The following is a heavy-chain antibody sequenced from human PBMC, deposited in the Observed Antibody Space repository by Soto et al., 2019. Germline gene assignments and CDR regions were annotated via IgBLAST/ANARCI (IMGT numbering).Heavy chain of an antibody. CDR3: AKERANGWYYFDY. CDR2: ISYDGSNK. J-gene: IGHJ4*02. V-gene: IGHV3-30*18. Sequence: GGSLRLSCAASGFTFSSYGMHWVRQAPGKGLEWVAVISYDGSNKYYADSVKGRFTISRDNSKNTLYLQMNSLRAEDTAVYYCAKERANGWYYFDYWGQGTLVTVSS. CDR1: GFTFSSYG. D-gene: IGHD6-19*01.